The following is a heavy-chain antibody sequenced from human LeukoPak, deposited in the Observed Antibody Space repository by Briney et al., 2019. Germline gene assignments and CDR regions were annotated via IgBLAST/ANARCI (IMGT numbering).Heavy chain of an antibody. CDR1: GGSISSGSYY. V-gene: IGHV4-61*01. D-gene: IGHD2-2*01. J-gene: IGHJ5*02. CDR2: IYYSGST. Sequence: PSQTLSLTCTVSGGSISSGSYYWSWLRQPPGTGLEWLGYIYYSGSTNYNPSLKSRVTISVDTSKNQFSLKLNSVTAADTAVYYCARTTEDCSSTSCYQYWFDPWGQGTLVTVSS. CDR3: ARTTEDCSSTSCYQYWFDP.